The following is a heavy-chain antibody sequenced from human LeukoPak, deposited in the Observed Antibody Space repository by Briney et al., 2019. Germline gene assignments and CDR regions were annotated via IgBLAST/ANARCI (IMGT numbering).Heavy chain of an antibody. J-gene: IGHJ3*02. V-gene: IGHV4-4*07. CDR1: GGSISSYY. D-gene: IGHD3-22*01. CDR3: ARDRSGSSGYYSAVDT. Sequence: SETLSLTCSVSGGSISSYYWSWIRQPAGKGLEWIGRFYSSGNTNYNPSLQSRVNMSVDTSKNQFSLKLSSLTAADTAVYYCARDRSGSSGYYSAVDTWGRGTMVTVSS. CDR2: FYSSGNT.